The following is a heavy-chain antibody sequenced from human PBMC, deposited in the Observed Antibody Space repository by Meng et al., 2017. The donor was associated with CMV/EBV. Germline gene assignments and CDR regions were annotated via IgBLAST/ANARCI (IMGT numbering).Heavy chain of an antibody. V-gene: IGHV4-4*07. CDR2: IYTSGST. D-gene: IGHD4-17*01. Sequence: LQESGHGLVKPSETLSLTCTVSGGSIRSYYWSWSRQPAGKGLEWIGRIYTSGSTNYNPSLKSRVTMSVDTSKNQFSLKLSSVTAADTAVYYCARGPEVDYGDYVGLDYWGQGTLVTVSS. J-gene: IGHJ4*02. CDR3: ARGPEVDYGDYVGLDY. CDR1: GGSIRSYY.